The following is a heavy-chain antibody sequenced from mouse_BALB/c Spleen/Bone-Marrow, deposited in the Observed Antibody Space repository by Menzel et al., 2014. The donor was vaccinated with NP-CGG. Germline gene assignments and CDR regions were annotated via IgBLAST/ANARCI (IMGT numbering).Heavy chain of an antibody. V-gene: IGHV5-12-1*01. D-gene: IGHD2-4*01. J-gene: IGHJ4*01. CDR2: ISSGGGST. CDR3: ARQGYHDYDYAMDY. CDR1: GFAFSSYD. Sequence: DVMLVESGGGLVKPGGSLKLSCAASGFAFSSYDMPWVRQTPEKRLEWVAYISSGGGSTYYPDTVKGRFTISRDNAKSTLYLQMSSLKSEDTAMYYCARQGYHDYDYAMDYWGQGTSVTVSS.